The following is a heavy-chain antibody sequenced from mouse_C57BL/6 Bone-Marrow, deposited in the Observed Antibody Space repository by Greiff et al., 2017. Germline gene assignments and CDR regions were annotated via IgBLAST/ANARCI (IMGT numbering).Heavy chain of an antibody. CDR3: ARITTVVATDLDY. CDR1: GYTFTSYW. D-gene: IGHD1-1*01. CDR2: INPSSGYT. V-gene: IGHV1-7*01. Sequence: VQLQQSGAELAKPGASVKLSCKASGYTFTSYWMHWVKQRPGQGLEWIGYINPSSGYTKYNQKFKDKATLTADKSSSTAYMQLSSRTYEDSAVYYCARITTVVATDLDYWGQGTTLTVSS. J-gene: IGHJ2*01.